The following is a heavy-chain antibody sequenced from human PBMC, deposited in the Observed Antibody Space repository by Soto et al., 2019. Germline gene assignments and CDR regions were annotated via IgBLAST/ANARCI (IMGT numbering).Heavy chain of an antibody. CDR2: IYYSGTT. J-gene: IGHJ4*02. V-gene: IGHV4-39*01. CDR3: ARHIQPIQLWSLAPFDY. CDR1: GDSISSTSFY. Sequence: PSETLSLTCSVSGDSISSTSFYWGWIRQPPGKGLEWIGSIYYSGTTYYKPSLKSRVTISVDTSKNQFSLKLTSVTAADTAVYYCARHIQPIQLWSLAPFDYWGQGTLVTVSS. D-gene: IGHD5-18*01.